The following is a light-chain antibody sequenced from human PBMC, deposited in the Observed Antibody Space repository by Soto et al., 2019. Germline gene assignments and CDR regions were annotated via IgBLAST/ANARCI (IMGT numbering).Light chain of an antibody. J-gene: IGKJ2*01. V-gene: IGKV3-20*01. CDR2: GAS. Sequence: EIVLTQSPGILSLSPGERATLSCRASQSVSNNYVAWYQQKPGQAPRLLIYGASSRATGIPDRFSGSGSGIDFSLTINRLEPEDFALYSCQQYGSSPRTFGQGTKLEIK. CDR1: QSVSNNY. CDR3: QQYGSSPRT.